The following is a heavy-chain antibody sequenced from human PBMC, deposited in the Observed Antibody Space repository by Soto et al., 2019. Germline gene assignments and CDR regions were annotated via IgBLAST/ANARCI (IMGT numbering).Heavy chain of an antibody. Sequence: GESLKIACQVSGYNFTTYWINWVRQMPGKGLEWMGRIDPSDSYTNYSPSFQGHVTISTDNSLNTAYLQWSSLKASDTAIYYCARAWEHIHWFDPWGLGTLVTVSS. D-gene: IGHD1-26*01. CDR2: IDPSDSYT. CDR3: ARAWEHIHWFDP. J-gene: IGHJ5*02. CDR1: GYNFTTYW. V-gene: IGHV5-10-1*01.